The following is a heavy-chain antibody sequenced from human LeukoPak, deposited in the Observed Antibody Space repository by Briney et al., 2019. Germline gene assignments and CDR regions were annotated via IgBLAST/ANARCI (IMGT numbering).Heavy chain of an antibody. CDR2: IIGSGGST. CDR3: AKDQGLSVVVPAAIDY. CDR1: GFTFSSYG. D-gene: IGHD2-2*01. J-gene: IGHJ4*02. Sequence: PGGSLKLSCTASGFTFSSYGMHWVRQAPGKGLEWISAIIGSGGSTYYADYVKGRFTISRDNSKNTLYLQKNSLRAEDTAVYYCAKDQGLSVVVPAAIDYWGQGTLVTVSS. V-gene: IGHV3-23*01.